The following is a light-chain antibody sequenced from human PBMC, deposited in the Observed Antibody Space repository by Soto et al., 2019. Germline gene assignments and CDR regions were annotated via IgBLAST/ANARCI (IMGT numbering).Light chain of an antibody. CDR1: SSNIGAGYD. J-gene: IGLJ2*01. Sequence: QSVLTQPPSVSGAPGQRVTISCTGSSSNIGAGYDVHWYQQLPGTAPKLLIYGNSNRPSGVPDRFSGSKSGTSASLAITGLQAEDEAEYYCQSYDSRLSVPVVFGGGTKLTVL. CDR2: GNS. CDR3: QSYDSRLSVPVV. V-gene: IGLV1-40*01.